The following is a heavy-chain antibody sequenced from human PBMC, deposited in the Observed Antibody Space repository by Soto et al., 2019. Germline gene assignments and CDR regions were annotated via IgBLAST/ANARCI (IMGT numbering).Heavy chain of an antibody. CDR3: ARWLGGYDN. J-gene: IGHJ4*02. CDR1: GFTFSSYA. CDR2: ISNTGDST. V-gene: IGHV3-64*01. Sequence: PGGSLRLSCVASGFTFSSYAIRWVRQAPGKGLEYVSAISNTGDSTFYANSVKGRFTISRGNSKNTLYLQMGSLRAEDMAVYYCARWLGGYDNWGQGTPVTVSS. D-gene: IGHD6-19*01.